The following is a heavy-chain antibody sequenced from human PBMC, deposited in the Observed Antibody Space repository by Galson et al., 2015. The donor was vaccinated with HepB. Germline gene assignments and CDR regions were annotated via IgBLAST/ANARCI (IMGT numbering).Heavy chain of an antibody. CDR2: TYSGGDT. J-gene: IGHJ5*02. CDR1: GFTVSYNY. D-gene: IGHD3-10*01. CDR3: ARDLSVRGAGWFDP. V-gene: IGHV3-53*01. Sequence: SLRLSCAASGFTVSYNYINWVRQAPGKGLEWVAVTYSGGDTYYADSVKGRFTIARDNSESTLYLQMNNLRAEDTAVYYCARDLSVRGAGWFDPWGQGTLVTVSS.